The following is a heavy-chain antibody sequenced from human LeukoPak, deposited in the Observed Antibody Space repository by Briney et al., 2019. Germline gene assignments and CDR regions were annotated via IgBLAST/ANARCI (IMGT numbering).Heavy chain of an antibody. Sequence: SETLSLTCTVSGGSLSNHYWSWIRQPPGKGLEWIGHIYDSGSTTYNPSLKSRVTMSVDTSKNQFSLNLSSVTAADTAVYYCARGRIGGPRAPFDYWGQGTLVTVSS. CDR1: GGSLSNHY. D-gene: IGHD3-16*01. V-gene: IGHV4-59*11. CDR2: IYDSGST. CDR3: ARGRIGGPRAPFDY. J-gene: IGHJ4*02.